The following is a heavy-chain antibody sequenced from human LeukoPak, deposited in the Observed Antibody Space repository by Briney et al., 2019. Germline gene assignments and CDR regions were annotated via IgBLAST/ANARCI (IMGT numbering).Heavy chain of an antibody. CDR2: INHSGST. V-gene: IGHV4-34*01. D-gene: IGHD6-19*01. J-gene: IGHJ3*02. Sequence: SETLSLTCAVYGGSFSDYYWSWIRQPPGKGLEWIGEINHSGSTNYNPSLKSRVTISVDTSKNQFSLKLSSVTAADTAVYYCAGQQWLVPDDAFDIWGQGTMVTVSS. CDR3: AGQQWLVPDDAFDI. CDR1: GGSFSDYY.